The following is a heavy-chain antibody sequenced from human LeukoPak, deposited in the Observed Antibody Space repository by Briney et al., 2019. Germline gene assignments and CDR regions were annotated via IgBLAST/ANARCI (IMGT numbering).Heavy chain of an antibody. CDR3: ARRFLEWFSFDY. V-gene: IGHV4-30-4*01. Sequence: SETLSLTCTVSGGSISSGDYYWSWIRQPPGKGLEWIGYIYYSGRTYYNPSLKSRVTISVDTSKNKFSLKLRSVTAEDTAVYYCARRFLEWFSFDYWGQGTLVTVSS. CDR2: IYYSGRT. J-gene: IGHJ4*02. D-gene: IGHD3-3*01. CDR1: GGSISSGDYY.